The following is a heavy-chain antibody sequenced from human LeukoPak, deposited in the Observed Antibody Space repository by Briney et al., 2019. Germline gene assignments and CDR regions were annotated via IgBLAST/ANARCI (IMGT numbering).Heavy chain of an antibody. D-gene: IGHD3-3*01. J-gene: IGHJ6*03. V-gene: IGHV1-46*01. CDR2: INPSGGST. CDR1: GYTFTSYY. Sequence: GASVKVSCKASGYTFTSYYMHWVRQAPGQGLEWMRIINPSGGSTSYAQKFQGRVTMTRDMSTSTVYMELSSLRSEDTAVYYCARARSAPSAVLEWLLSDHYYMDVWGKGTTVTVSS. CDR3: ARARSAPSAVLEWLLSDHYYMDV.